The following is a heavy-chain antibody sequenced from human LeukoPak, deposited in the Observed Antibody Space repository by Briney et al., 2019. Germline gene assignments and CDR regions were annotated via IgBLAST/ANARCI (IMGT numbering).Heavy chain of an antibody. CDR1: GFTFSSYW. V-gene: IGHV3-74*01. CDR2: INTDGSST. J-gene: IGHJ4*02. Sequence: GGFLRLSCAASGFTFSSYWMHWVHQAPGKGLVWVSVINTDGSSTNYADSVKGRFTISRDNAKNTLFLQMNSLRADDTAVYYCARRTAAGKYYFDSWGQGTLVTVSS. CDR3: ARRTAAGKYYFDS. D-gene: IGHD6-13*01.